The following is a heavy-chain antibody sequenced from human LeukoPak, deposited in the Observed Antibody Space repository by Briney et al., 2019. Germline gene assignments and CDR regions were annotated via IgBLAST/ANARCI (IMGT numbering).Heavy chain of an antibody. CDR1: GGSISGQY. Sequence: PSETLSLTCTVSGGSISGQYWRWVRQPPGKGLEWIGNIYYSGSTDYNPSLKGRVSLSVDTAKNQFSLNLASVTTADTAGYYCGRARDMAFGIWGRGTMVTVSS. D-gene: IGHD2-21*02. J-gene: IGHJ3*02. V-gene: IGHV4-59*11. CDR3: GRARDMAFGI. CDR2: IYYSGST.